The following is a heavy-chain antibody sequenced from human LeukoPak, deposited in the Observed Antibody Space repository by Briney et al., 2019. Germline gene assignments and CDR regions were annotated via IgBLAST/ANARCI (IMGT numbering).Heavy chain of an antibody. CDR2: IYCSGST. Sequence: SETLSLTCTVSGGSISSGDYYWSWIRQPPGKGLEWIGYIYCSGSTYYNPSLKSRVTISVDTSKNQFSLKLSSVTAADTAVYYCARGTTVTTWGYYFDYWGQGTLVTVSS. D-gene: IGHD4-17*01. V-gene: IGHV4-30-4*01. CDR3: ARGTTVTTWGYYFDY. J-gene: IGHJ4*02. CDR1: GGSISSGDYY.